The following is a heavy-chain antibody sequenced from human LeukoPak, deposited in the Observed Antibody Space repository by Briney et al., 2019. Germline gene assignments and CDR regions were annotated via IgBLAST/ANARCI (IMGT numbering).Heavy chain of an antibody. Sequence: SQTLSLTCAVSGGSISSGGYSWSWIRQPPGKGLEWIGYIYHSGSTYYNLSLKSRVTISVDRSKNQFSLKLSSVTAADTAVYYCARPLAAAGSLWFDPWGQGTLVTVSS. CDR1: GGSISSGGYS. CDR2: IYHSGST. CDR3: ARPLAAAGSLWFDP. V-gene: IGHV4-30-2*01. D-gene: IGHD6-13*01. J-gene: IGHJ5*02.